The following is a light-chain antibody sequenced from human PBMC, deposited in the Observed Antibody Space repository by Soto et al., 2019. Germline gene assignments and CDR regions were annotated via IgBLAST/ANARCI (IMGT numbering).Light chain of an antibody. J-gene: IGLJ2*01. Sequence: QLVLTQPPSASGTPGQRVTISCSGSSSNIGGNNVNWYQQFPGTAPKLLIYGTNQRPSGVPERFSGSKSGTSASLAISGLQSDDEADYYCAAWDDSVNGVVFGGGTKLTVL. CDR1: SSNIGGNN. V-gene: IGLV1-44*01. CDR2: GTN. CDR3: AAWDDSVNGVV.